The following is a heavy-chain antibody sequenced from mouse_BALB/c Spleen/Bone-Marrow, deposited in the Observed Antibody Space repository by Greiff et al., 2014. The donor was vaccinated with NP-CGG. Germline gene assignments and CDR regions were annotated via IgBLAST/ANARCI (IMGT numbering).Heavy chain of an antibody. CDR3: ARDYDYDY. J-gene: IGHJ2*01. D-gene: IGHD2-4*01. Sequence: EVQVVESGGGLVQPGGSLKLSCAASGFTFSSYGMSWVRQTPDKRLELVATINSNGGSTYYPDSAKGRFTISRDNAKNTLYLQMSSLKSEDTAMYYCARDYDYDYWGQGTTLTVSS. CDR2: INSNGGST. CDR1: GFTFSSYG. V-gene: IGHV5-6-3*01.